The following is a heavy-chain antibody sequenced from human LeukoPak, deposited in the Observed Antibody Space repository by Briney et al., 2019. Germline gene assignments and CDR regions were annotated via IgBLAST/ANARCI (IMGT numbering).Heavy chain of an antibody. J-gene: IGHJ6*03. CDR3: ARLAYEFSSGYYTGGYYFMDV. V-gene: IGHV4-39*01. Sequence: SETPSLTCSVSGHSITSSPYYWGWIRQPPGKGLEWIGSISSSGSANYNPSLKSRVSLFVDMSKNQISLELTSVTAADTAVFYCARLAYEFSSGYYTGGYYFMDVWGKGTTVIVSS. CDR1: GHSITSSPYY. D-gene: IGHD3-3*01. CDR2: ISSSGSA.